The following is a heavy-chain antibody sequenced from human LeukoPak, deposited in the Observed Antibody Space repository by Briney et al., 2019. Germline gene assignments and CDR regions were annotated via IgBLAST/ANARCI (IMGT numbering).Heavy chain of an antibody. V-gene: IGHV3-21*01. Sequence: GGSLRLSCAASGFTFSSYSMNWVRQAPGKGLEWVSSISSSSSYIYYADSVKGRFTISRDDAKNSLYLQMNSLRAEDTAVYYCARYCSSTSCYYGMDVWGQGTTVTVSS. CDR3: ARYCSSTSCYYGMDV. J-gene: IGHJ6*02. CDR2: ISSSSSYI. D-gene: IGHD2-2*01. CDR1: GFTFSSYS.